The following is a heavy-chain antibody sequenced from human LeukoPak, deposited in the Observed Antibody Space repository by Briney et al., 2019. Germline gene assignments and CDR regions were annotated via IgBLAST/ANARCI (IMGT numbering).Heavy chain of an antibody. Sequence: GGSLRLSCAASGFTFSSYSMNWVRQAPGKGLEWVSSISSSSSYIYYADPVKGRFTISRDNAKNSLYLQMNSLRAEDTAVYYCARDVGGWFDPWGQGTLVTVSS. V-gene: IGHV3-21*01. D-gene: IGHD1-26*01. CDR2: ISSSSSYI. CDR1: GFTFSSYS. CDR3: ARDVGGWFDP. J-gene: IGHJ5*02.